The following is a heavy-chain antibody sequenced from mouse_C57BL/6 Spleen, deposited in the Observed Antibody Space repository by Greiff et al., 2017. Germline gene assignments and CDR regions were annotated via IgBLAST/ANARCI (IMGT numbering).Heavy chain of an antibody. CDR1: GYTFTSYW. Sequence: VQLQQPGAELVKPGASVKLSCKASGYTFTSYWMQWVKQRPGQGLEWIGEIDPSDSYSNYNQKFKGKATLTVDTSSSTAYMQLSSLTSEDSAVYYCARSSSYFDYWGQGTTLTVSS. D-gene: IGHD1-1*01. V-gene: IGHV1-50*01. CDR3: ARSSSYFDY. CDR2: IDPSDSYS. J-gene: IGHJ2*01.